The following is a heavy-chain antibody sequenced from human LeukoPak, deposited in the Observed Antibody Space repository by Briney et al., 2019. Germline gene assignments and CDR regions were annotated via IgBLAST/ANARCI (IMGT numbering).Heavy chain of an antibody. J-gene: IGHJ4*02. CDR2: IYYSGST. CDR1: GGSVSSGSYY. V-gene: IGHV4-61*01. CDR3: ARDPYGSGTGFDY. Sequence: SETLSLTCTASGGSVSSGSYYWSWIRQPPGKGLEWIGYIYYSGSTNYNPSLKSRVTISVDTSKNQFSLKLSSVTAADTAVYYCARDPYGSGTGFDYWGQGTLVTVSS. D-gene: IGHD3-10*01.